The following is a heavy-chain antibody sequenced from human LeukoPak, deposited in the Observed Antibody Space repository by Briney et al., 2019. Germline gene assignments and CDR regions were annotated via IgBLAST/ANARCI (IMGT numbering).Heavy chain of an antibody. V-gene: IGHV4-4*02. CDR3: ARHGSGTYFVY. Sequence: SGTLSLTCAVSGGAISNSNWWRWVRQPPGKGLEWIGEIYHSGRDNYNPSLKSRVTISIDTSNNQFSLKLYSVTAADTAVYYCARHGSGTYFVYWGQGTLVTVSS. J-gene: IGHJ4*02. D-gene: IGHD3-10*01. CDR1: GGAISNSNW. CDR2: IYHSGRD.